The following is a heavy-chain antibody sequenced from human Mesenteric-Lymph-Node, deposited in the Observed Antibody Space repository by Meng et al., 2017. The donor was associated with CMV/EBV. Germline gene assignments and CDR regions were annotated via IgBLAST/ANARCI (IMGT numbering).Heavy chain of an antibody. D-gene: IGHD6-6*01. J-gene: IGHJ4*02. CDR3: ARASPYSSSYFDY. V-gene: IGHV3-20*04. CDR1: GFTFDDYG. CDR2: INWNGGST. Sequence: GGSLRLSCAASGFTFDDYGMSWVRQAPGKGLEWVSGINWNGGSTGYADSVKGRFTISRDNAKNTLYLQMNSLRAEDTAVYYCARASPYSSSYFDYWGQGTLVTVSS.